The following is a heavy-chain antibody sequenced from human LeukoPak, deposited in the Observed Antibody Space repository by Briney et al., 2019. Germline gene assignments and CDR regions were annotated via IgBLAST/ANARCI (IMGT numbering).Heavy chain of an antibody. CDR1: GFTFNTYA. D-gene: IGHD2-15*01. J-gene: IGHJ4*02. V-gene: IGHV3-23*01. CDR3: AKGKGSSSSSIDW. CDR2: ISGSGGST. Sequence: GGSLRLSCAASGFTFNTYAMSWVRQAPGKGLEWVSAISGSGGSTYYADSVKGRFTISRDNSKNTLYLQIHSLRAEDTAVYSCAKGKGSSSSSIDWWGQGTLVTVSS.